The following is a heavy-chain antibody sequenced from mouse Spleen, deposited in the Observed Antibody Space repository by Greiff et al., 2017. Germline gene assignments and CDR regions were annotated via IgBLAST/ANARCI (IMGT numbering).Heavy chain of an antibody. CDR3: ARPPFYYYGSSPAWFAY. J-gene: IGHJ3*01. CDR2: INPNNGGT. CDR1: GYTFTDYY. Sequence: VQLQQSGPELVKPGASVKISCKASGYTFTDYYMNWVKQSHGKSLEWIGDINPNNGGTSYNQKFKGKATLTVDKSSSTAYMELRSLTSEDSAVYYCARPPFYYYGSSPAWFAYWGQGTLVTVSA. V-gene: IGHV1-26*01. D-gene: IGHD1-1*01.